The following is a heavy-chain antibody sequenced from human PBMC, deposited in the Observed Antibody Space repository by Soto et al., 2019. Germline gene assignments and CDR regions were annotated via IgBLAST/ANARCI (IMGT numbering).Heavy chain of an antibody. J-gene: IGHJ3*02. Sequence: GGSLRLSCVASGFTFSSYAMSWVRQAPGKGLEWVSAISGSGGSTYYADSVKGRFTISRDNSKNTLYLQMNSLRAEDTAVYYCAKDITIFGVVTRSDAFDIWGQGTMVTVSS. CDR1: GFTFSSYA. CDR3: AKDITIFGVVTRSDAFDI. CDR2: ISGSGGST. V-gene: IGHV3-23*01. D-gene: IGHD3-3*01.